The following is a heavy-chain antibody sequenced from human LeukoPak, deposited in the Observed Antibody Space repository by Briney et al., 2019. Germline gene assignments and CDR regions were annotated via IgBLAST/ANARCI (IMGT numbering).Heavy chain of an antibody. V-gene: IGHV3-74*01. Sequence: GGAVRLSCGASGFTFSSYCMHWVRQAPGKGLVWVSRINSDGSSTSYADSVKGRFTISRDNAKNTLYLQMNSLRAEDTAVYYCARDASWYAEFDYWGQGTLVTVSS. CDR1: GFTFSSYC. D-gene: IGHD6-13*01. CDR3: ARDASWYAEFDY. CDR2: INSDGSST. J-gene: IGHJ4*02.